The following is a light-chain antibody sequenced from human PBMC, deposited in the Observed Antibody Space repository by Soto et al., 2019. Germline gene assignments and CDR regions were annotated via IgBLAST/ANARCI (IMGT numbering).Light chain of an antibody. CDR1: SSNIGRNT. J-gene: IGLJ2*01. CDR2: SNN. V-gene: IGLV1-44*01. Sequence: QSVLTQPPSASGTPGQRVTISCSGSSSNIGRNTVNWYQQLPGTAPKHLIYSNNQRPSGVPDRFSGSKSGTSGSLAISGLQSEDEADYYCAGWDDSLNGPVLGGGTKLTVL. CDR3: AGWDDSLNGPV.